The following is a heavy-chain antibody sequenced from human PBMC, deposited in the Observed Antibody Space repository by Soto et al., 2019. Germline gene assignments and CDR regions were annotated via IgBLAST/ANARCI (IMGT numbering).Heavy chain of an antibody. CDR1: GFTFSSYG. CDR3: GRDPDNYGDYVWEGGGC. V-gene: IGHV3-33*01. J-gene: IGHJ4*02. CDR2: IWYDGSNK. Sequence: QVQLVESGGGVVQPGRSLRLSCAASGFTFSSYGMHWVRQAPGKGLEWVAVIWYDGSNKYYADSVKGRFTISRDNFKNTVYVQVDGLRAEDTAVCCCGRDPDNYGDYVWEGGGCWGQATLVTVSS. D-gene: IGHD3-16*01.